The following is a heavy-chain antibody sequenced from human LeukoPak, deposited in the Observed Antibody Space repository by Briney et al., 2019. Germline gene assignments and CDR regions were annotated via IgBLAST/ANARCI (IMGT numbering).Heavy chain of an antibody. J-gene: IGHJ6*02. CDR3: ARGYSSSWYTYYYYYGMDV. Sequence: GASVKVSCKASGYTFTSYGISWVRQAPGQGLEWMGWISGYNGNTNYAQNLQGRVTMTTDTSTSTAYMELRSLRSDDTAVYYCARGYSSSWYTYYYYYGMDVWGQGTTVTVSS. CDR2: ISGYNGNT. D-gene: IGHD6-13*01. CDR1: GYTFTSYG. V-gene: IGHV1-18*01.